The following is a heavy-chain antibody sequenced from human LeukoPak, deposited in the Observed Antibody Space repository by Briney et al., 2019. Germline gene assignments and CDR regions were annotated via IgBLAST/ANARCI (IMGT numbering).Heavy chain of an antibody. CDR2: ISGSGSNT. J-gene: IGHJ4*02. CDR1: GFTFSSYA. Sequence: GGSLRLSCAASGFTFSSYAMNWVRQAPGKGLEWVSAISGSGSNTYYADSVKGRFTISRDNSKNTLYLQMDSLRAEDTAMYYCAKVRSAISYFDSWGQGTLVTVSS. CDR3: AKVRSAISYFDS. V-gene: IGHV3-23*01. D-gene: IGHD2-2*01.